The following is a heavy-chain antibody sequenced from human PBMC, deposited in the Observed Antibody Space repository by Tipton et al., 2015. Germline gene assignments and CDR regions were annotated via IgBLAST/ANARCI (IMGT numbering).Heavy chain of an antibody. CDR1: GGSIKNSNFY. V-gene: IGHV4-30-4*01. CDR3: ARGGAGYYYDSVGYLS. CDR2: IHYSGTT. Sequence: TLSLTCSVSGGSIKNSNFYWTWIRQTPGKGLEWIGDIHYSGTTNYNPSLRSRVTTSADTSKNQFSLKLNSVTAADTAVYYCARGGAGYYYDSVGYLSWGQEPWSPSPQ. D-gene: IGHD3-22*01. J-gene: IGHJ5*01.